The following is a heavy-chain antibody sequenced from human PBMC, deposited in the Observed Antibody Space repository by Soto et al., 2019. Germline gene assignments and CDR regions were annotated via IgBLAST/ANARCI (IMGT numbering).Heavy chain of an antibody. CDR2: IIPIFGTA. CDR3: AVGLRSIEVGKIDY. D-gene: IGHD6-19*01. Sequence: QVQLVQSGAEVKKPGSSVTVSCKASGGTFSSYAISWVRQAPGQGLEWMGGIIPIFGTANYAQKFQGRVTITADESTSTAYMDLSSLRSEDTAVYYCAVGLRSIEVGKIDYCGQGTLVTVSS. CDR1: GGTFSSYA. J-gene: IGHJ4*02. V-gene: IGHV1-69*01.